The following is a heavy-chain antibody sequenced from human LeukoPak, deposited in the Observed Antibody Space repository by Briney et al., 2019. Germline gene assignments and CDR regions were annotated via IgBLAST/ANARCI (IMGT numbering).Heavy chain of an antibody. CDR3: ARGAGEWSGYFDY. D-gene: IGHD3-3*01. J-gene: IGHJ4*02. CDR2: ISSSSSYI. CDR1: GFTFSSYS. Sequence: AGGSLRLSCAASGFTFSSYSMNWVRQAPGKGLEWVSSISSSSSYIYYADSVKGRFTISRDNAKNSLYLQMNSLRAEDTAVYYCARGAGEWSGYFDYWGQGTLVTVSS. V-gene: IGHV3-21*01.